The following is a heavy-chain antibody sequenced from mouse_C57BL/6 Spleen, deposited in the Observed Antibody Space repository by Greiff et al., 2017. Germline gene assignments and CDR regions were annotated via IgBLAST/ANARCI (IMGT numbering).Heavy chain of an antibody. V-gene: IGHV2-2*01. CDR1: GFSLTSYG. CDR3: ARREDYSNLYAMDY. CDR2: IWSGGST. D-gene: IGHD2-5*01. Sequence: VMLVESGPGLVQPSQSLSITCTVSGFSLTSYGVHWVRQSPGKGLEWLGVIWSGGSTDYNAAFISRLSISKDNSKSQVFFKMNSLQADDTAIYYCARREDYSNLYAMDYWGQGTSVTVSS. J-gene: IGHJ4*01.